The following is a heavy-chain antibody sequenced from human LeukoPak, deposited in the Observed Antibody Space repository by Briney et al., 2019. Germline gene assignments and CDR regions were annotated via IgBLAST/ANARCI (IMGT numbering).Heavy chain of an antibody. CDR3: ARGYVVVVAEYQFDNWFDP. Sequence: GGALRLSCAASGFTFSGYAMSWVRQAPGKGLEWVSSIGAGATSTYYADSVQGRFTISRDNSKNTLYLQMNSLRAEDTAVYYCARGYVVVVAEYQFDNWFDPWGQGTLVTVSS. J-gene: IGHJ5*02. V-gene: IGHV3-23*01. CDR1: GFTFSGYA. D-gene: IGHD2-15*01. CDR2: IGAGATST.